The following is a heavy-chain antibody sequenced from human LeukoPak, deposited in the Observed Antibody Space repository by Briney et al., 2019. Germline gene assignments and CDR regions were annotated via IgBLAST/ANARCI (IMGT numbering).Heavy chain of an antibody. CDR2: INPNSGDR. D-gene: IGHD2-21*02. Sequence: ASVMVSCKASGYTFTDYYIHWVRQAPGQGFEWMEWINPNSGDRNYAQRFQDRVTLTRDTSISTAYMELTNLRTDDTAIYYCARPNGDFYNWFDPWGQGTLVTVSS. J-gene: IGHJ5*02. V-gene: IGHV1-2*02. CDR1: GYTFTDYY. CDR3: ARPNGDFYNWFDP.